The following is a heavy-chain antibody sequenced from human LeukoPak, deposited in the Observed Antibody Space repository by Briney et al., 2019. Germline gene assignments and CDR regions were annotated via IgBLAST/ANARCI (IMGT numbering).Heavy chain of an antibody. CDR2: IYYSGST. Sequence: PSETLSLTCTVSGGSISSYYWSWIRQPPGKGLEWIGYIYYSGSTNYNPSLKSRVTISVDTSKNQFSLKLSSVTAADTAVYHCAREIGVVPHLDYWGQGTLVTVSS. CDR3: AREIGVVPHLDY. V-gene: IGHV4-59*01. J-gene: IGHJ4*02. CDR1: GGSISSYY. D-gene: IGHD3-22*01.